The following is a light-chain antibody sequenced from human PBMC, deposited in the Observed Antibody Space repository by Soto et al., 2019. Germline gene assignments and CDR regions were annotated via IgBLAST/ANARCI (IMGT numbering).Light chain of an antibody. J-gene: IGKJ4*01. CDR1: QDINNY. Sequence: DIPMTQSPSAMSASVGDRVTITCRASQDINNYLVWFQQKPGTVPKRLIYAASSLQSGVPSRFSGSRSGTEFTLTISSLQPEDFATYYCLQHNSYPLTFGGETKVEIK. CDR3: LQHNSYPLT. CDR2: AAS. V-gene: IGKV1-17*03.